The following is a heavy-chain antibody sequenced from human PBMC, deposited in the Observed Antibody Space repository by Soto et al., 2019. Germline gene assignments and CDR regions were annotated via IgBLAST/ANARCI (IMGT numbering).Heavy chain of an antibody. J-gene: IGHJ6*02. CDR3: ARDLGGYSYGYDYYYGMDV. Sequence: QVQLVESGGGVVQPGRSLRLSCAASGFTFSSYGMHWVRQAPGKGLEGVAVIWYDGSNKYYADSVKGRFTISRDNSKNTLYLQMNSLRAEDTAVYYCARDLGGYSYGYDYYYGMDVWGQGTTVTVSS. V-gene: IGHV3-33*01. D-gene: IGHD5-18*01. CDR2: IWYDGSNK. CDR1: GFTFSSYG.